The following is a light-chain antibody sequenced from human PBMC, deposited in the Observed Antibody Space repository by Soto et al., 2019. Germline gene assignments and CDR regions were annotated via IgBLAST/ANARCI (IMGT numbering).Light chain of an antibody. V-gene: IGKV4-1*01. Sequence: DIVMTQPPYSPAVSLRARPTPNRKSSQNLLYSSNNYNYLACYQQKPGQPPTLLIYWASTRESGVPDRFSGSGSGTDFTLTISSLQAEDVAVYYCQQYYTTPSITFGQGTRLEIK. CDR2: WAS. CDR3: QQYYTTPSIT. J-gene: IGKJ5*01. CDR1: QNLLYSSNNYNY.